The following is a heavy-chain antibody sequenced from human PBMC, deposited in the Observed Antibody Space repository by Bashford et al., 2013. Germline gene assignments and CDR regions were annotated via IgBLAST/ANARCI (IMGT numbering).Heavy chain of an antibody. J-gene: IGHJ6*02. V-gene: IGHV1-2*02. CDR3: ARADYYYSGMDV. Sequence: VASVKVSCEASGYTFTGYHIHWVRQAPGQGLEWMGGINPDSGGTKYAQRFQGRVTLTSDTSITTAYMELSRLRSDDTAVYYCARADYYYSGMDVWGQGTTVTVSS. CDR2: INPDSGGT. CDR1: GYTFTGYH.